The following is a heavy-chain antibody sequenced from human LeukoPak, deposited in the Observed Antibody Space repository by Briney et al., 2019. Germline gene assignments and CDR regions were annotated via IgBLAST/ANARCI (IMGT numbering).Heavy chain of an antibody. V-gene: IGHV3-69-1*01. J-gene: IGHJ1*01. Sequence: PGGSLRLSCAASGFTFGNYAMHWVSQAPGKGLEWVSSISSTSDIYCADSVKGRFNISRDNAKNSLYLQMNSLRTGDTAVYYCARGEQLGHLEYLQHWGQGTLVTVSS. D-gene: IGHD6-13*01. CDR2: ISSTSDI. CDR3: ARGEQLGHLEYLQH. CDR1: GFTFGNYA.